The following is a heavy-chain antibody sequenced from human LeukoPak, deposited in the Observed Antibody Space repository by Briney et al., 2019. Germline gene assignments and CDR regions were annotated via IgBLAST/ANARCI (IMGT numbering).Heavy chain of an antibody. CDR1: GDSITSTSYY. Sequence: SETLSLTCSVSGDSITSTSYYWGWIRQPPEKGLEWIGSVYYTGGTYYSPSLKSRVTISVDTSKNQFSLKLSSVTAADTAVYYCARSPSSSWYWYFDYWGQGTLVTVSS. J-gene: IGHJ4*02. CDR3: ARSPSSSWYWYFDY. CDR2: VYYTGGT. V-gene: IGHV4-39*07. D-gene: IGHD6-13*01.